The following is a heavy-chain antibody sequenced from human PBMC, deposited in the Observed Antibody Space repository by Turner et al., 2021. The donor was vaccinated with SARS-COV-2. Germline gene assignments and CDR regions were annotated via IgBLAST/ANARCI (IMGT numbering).Heavy chain of an antibody. J-gene: IGHJ4*02. CDR1: GFTFSSYW. CDR2: IRQDGSEK. V-gene: IGHV3-7*01. CDR3: ARGQGRLQPPFGY. D-gene: IGHD3-3*01. Sequence: EVQLVESGGGLVQPGGSLRLSCAASGFTFSSYWMSWVRQAPGKGLEWVANIRQDGSEKYYVDSVKGRFTISRDNAKNSLYLQMNSLRAEDTAVYYCARGQGRLQPPFGYWGQGTLVTVSS.